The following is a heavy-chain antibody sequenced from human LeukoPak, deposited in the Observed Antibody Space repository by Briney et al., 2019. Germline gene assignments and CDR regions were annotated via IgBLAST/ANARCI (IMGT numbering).Heavy chain of an antibody. D-gene: IGHD3-3*01. Sequence: ASVTVSCKASGYTFTSYGISWVRQAPGQGLEWMGWIGAYNGNTNYAQKLQGRVTMTTDTSTSTAYMELRSLRSDDTAVYYCARAEDQRYYDFWSGYYSNWFDPWGQGTLVTVSS. CDR3: ARAEDQRYYDFWSGYYSNWFDP. CDR2: IGAYNGNT. CDR1: GYTFTSYG. V-gene: IGHV1-18*01. J-gene: IGHJ5*02.